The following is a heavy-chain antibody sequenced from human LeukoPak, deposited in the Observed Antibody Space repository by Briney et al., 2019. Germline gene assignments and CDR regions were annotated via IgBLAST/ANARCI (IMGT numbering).Heavy chain of an antibody. CDR1: GGSFSGYY. V-gene: IGHV4-34*01. D-gene: IGHD1-1*01. CDR2: INHSGST. CDR3: ARVSFRTGTTVANY. Sequence: SETLSLTCAVYGGSFSGYYWSWVRQPPGKGLEWIGEINHSGSTNYNPSLKSRVTISVDTSKNQFSLKLSSVTAADTAVYYCARVSFRTGTTVANYWGQGTLVTVSS. J-gene: IGHJ4*02.